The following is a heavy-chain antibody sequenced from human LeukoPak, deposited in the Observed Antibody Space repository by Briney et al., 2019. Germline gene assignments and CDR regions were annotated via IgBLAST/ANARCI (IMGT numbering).Heavy chain of an antibody. Sequence: PGGSLRLSCAASGFTFSSYGMHWVRQAPGKGLEWVAVIWYDESNKYYADSVKGRFTISRDNSKNTLYLQMNSLRAEDTAVYYCAKDQGDGYNYLFDYWGQGTLVTVSS. CDR2: IWYDESNK. D-gene: IGHD5-24*01. J-gene: IGHJ4*02. V-gene: IGHV3-33*06. CDR3: AKDQGDGYNYLFDY. CDR1: GFTFSSYG.